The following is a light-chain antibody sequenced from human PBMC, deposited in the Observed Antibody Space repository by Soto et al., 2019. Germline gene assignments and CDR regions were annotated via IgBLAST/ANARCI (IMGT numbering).Light chain of an antibody. J-gene: IGLJ2*01. CDR2: EVN. CDR1: SSDVGGYNY. CDR3: SSYAGTSAAGSNNLL. V-gene: IGLV2-8*01. Sequence: QSALTQPPSASGSPGQSVTISCTGTSSDVGGYNYVSWYQQHPGKAPKLMIYEVNKRPSGVPDRFSGSKSGNTASLTVSGLQTEDEADDYCSSYAGTSAAGSNNLLFGGGTKVTVL.